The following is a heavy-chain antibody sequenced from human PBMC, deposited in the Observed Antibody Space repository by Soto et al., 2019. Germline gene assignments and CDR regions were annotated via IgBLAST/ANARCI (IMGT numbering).Heavy chain of an antibody. Sequence: VESITISCQVHGYSFTNYWLVSVLQMPAKRLESTGIIFPGDSDSRYSPSFQGQVTISADRCSSTAYLQWSSLKASDTAMYYCARRGGYCSNGVCYINYYYGMDVWGQGTTVTVSS. J-gene: IGHJ6*01. CDR2: IFPGDSDS. V-gene: IGHV5-51*01. CDR1: GYSFTNYW. CDR3: ARRGGYCSNGVCYINYYYGMDV. D-gene: IGHD2-8*01.